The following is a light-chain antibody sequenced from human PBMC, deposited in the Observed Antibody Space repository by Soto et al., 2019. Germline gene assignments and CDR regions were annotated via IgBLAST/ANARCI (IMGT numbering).Light chain of an antibody. V-gene: IGKV1-5*01. J-gene: IGKJ1*01. Sequence: DIQMTQSPSTLSASVGDRVTITCRASQSISSWLAWYQQKPGKAPKLLIYDASSLESGLPSRFSGSGSGTEFTLTISSLQPDDFATYYCQQYNSARTFGQGTKVEIK. CDR2: DAS. CDR3: QQYNSART. CDR1: QSISSW.